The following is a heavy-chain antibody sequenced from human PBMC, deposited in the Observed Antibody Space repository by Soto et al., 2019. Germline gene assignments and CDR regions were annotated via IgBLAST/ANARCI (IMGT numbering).Heavy chain of an antibody. CDR1: GYTFTSYG. D-gene: IGHD3-3*01. V-gene: IGHV1-18*01. CDR3: ARVDYDFWSGSSDNWFDP. J-gene: IGHJ5*02. Sequence: QVQLVQSGAEVKKPGASVKVSCKASGYTFTSYGISWVRQAPGQGLEWMGWISAYNGNTNYAQKLQGRVTMTTDTAPSTAYMELRSLRCDDTAVYYCARVDYDFWSGSSDNWFDPWGQGTLVTVSS. CDR2: ISAYNGNT.